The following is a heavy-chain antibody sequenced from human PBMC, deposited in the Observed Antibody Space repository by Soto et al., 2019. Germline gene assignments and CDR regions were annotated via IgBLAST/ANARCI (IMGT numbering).Heavy chain of an antibody. CDR1: GFTFSSYA. CDR3: AKVVIVVVVAATRAGPPAFDI. Sequence: GGSLRLSCAASGFTFSSYAMSWVRQAPGKGLEWVSAISGRGGSTYYADSGKGRFTISRGNPKNTLYLQMNSLRAEDTAVYYCAKVVIVVVVAATRAGPPAFDIWGQGTMVTV. CDR2: ISGRGGST. J-gene: IGHJ3*02. V-gene: IGHV3-23*01. D-gene: IGHD2-15*01.